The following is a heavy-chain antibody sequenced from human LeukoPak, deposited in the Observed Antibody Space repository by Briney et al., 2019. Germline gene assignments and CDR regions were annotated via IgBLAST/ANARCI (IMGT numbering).Heavy chain of an antibody. CDR1: GFTFSSYA. D-gene: IGHD2-2*01. CDR3: AVYCSSTSCLHDMDV. CDR2: ISNNGGGT. Sequence: GGSLRLSCAASGFTFSSYAMSWVRQAPGKGLEWVSTISNNGGGTYYADSVKGRFTISRDNSKNTLYLQVNRLRAEDTAVYYCAVYCSSTSCLHDMDVWGQGTTVTVSS. V-gene: IGHV3-23*01. J-gene: IGHJ6*02.